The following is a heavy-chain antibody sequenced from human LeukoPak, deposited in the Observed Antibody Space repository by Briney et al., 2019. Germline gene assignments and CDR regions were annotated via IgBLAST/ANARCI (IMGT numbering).Heavy chain of an antibody. Sequence: PSETLSLTCAVYGGSFSGYYWSWIRQPPGKGLEWIGEINHSGSTNYNPSLKSRVTISVDTSKNQFSLKLSSVTAADTAVYYCARTPNLRYSRLYYGMDVWGKGTTVTVSS. J-gene: IGHJ6*04. CDR1: GGSFSGYY. D-gene: IGHD3-9*01. CDR2: INHSGST. V-gene: IGHV4-34*01. CDR3: ARTPNLRYSRLYYGMDV.